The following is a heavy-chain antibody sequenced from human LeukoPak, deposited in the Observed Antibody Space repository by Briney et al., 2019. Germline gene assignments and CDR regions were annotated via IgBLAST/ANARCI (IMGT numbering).Heavy chain of an antibody. V-gene: IGHV4-30-2*01. Sequence: PSQTLSLTCAVSGGSISSGGYSWSWIRQPPGKGLEWIGYIYHSGSTYYNPSLKSRVTISVDRSKNQFSLKLSSVTAADTAVYYCARALLTHNSSHLYYYYGMDVWSQGTTVTVSS. CDR3: ARALLTHNSSHLYYYYGMDV. J-gene: IGHJ6*02. D-gene: IGHD1-1*01. CDR1: GGSISSGGYS. CDR2: IYHSGST.